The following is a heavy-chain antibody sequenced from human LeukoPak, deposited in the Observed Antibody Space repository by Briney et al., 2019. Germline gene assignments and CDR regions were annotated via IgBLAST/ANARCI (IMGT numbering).Heavy chain of an antibody. CDR1: GFTFSSYG. CDR2: IWYDGSNK. CDR3: ARPPSRIQLERRGYFDY. V-gene: IGHV3-33*01. D-gene: IGHD1-1*01. Sequence: PGGSLRLSCAASGFTFSSYGVHWVRQAPGKGLEWVAVIWYDGSNKYYADSVKGRFTISRDNSKNTLYLQMNSLRAEDTAVYYCARPPSRIQLERRGYFDYWGQGTLVTVSS. J-gene: IGHJ4*02.